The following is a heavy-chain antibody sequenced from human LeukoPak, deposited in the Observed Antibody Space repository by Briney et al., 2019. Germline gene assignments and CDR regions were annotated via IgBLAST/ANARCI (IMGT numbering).Heavy chain of an antibody. V-gene: IGHV4-61*02. CDR3: ARDLVAFDY. D-gene: IGHD2-15*01. CDR2: IYTSGST. Sequence: SQTLSLTCTVSGGSISSGDYYWSWIRQPAGKGLEWIGRIYTSGSTNYNPSLKSRVTMSLDMSKNQFSLKLNSVTAADTAVYYCARDLVAFDYWGQGALVIVSS. J-gene: IGHJ4*02. CDR1: GGSISSGDYY.